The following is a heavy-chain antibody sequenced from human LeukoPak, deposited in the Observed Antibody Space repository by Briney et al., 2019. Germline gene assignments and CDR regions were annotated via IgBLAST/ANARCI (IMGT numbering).Heavy chain of an antibody. Sequence: GASVKVSCKASGYTFTGYYMHWVRQAPGQGLEWMGWIRPNSGGTNYTQKFQGRVTMTRDTSINTAYMELRSLRSDDTAVYYCARDWQQWLVRGNWFDPWGQGTLVTVSS. D-gene: IGHD6-19*01. CDR2: IRPNSGGT. J-gene: IGHJ5*02. CDR1: GYTFTGYY. CDR3: ARDWQQWLVRGNWFDP. V-gene: IGHV1-2*02.